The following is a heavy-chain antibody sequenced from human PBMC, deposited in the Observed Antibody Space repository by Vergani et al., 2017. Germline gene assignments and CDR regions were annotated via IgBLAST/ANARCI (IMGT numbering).Heavy chain of an antibody. V-gene: IGHV4-34*02. D-gene: IGHD3-10*01. Sequence: QVHLQQRGAGVLKPSETLSLTCGDIGGSPSGDFWSWIRQSPGRGLEWIGEITAIGSAKYSPAATSRVTISVDTSRGEFTLTVTSVTAADTGLYFCASRRPRFNLGSKANAGTFDSWGQGTLVTVSS. CDR2: ITAIGSA. CDR3: ASRRPRFNLGSKANAGTFDS. J-gene: IGHJ4*02. CDR1: GGSPSGDF.